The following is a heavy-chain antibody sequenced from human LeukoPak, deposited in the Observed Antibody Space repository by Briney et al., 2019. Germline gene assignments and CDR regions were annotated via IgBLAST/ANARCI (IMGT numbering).Heavy chain of an antibody. Sequence: PGGSLRLSCAASGFTFSSYTMGWVRQAPGKGLEWVSGISGGGDNTYYADSVKGRFTISRDNSKNTLYLQMDSLRAEDTAVYYCPPQPFGSGYYYSINYWGQGTLVTVSS. V-gene: IGHV3-23*01. CDR2: ISGGGDNT. CDR1: GFTFSSYT. CDR3: PPQPFGSGYYYSINY. J-gene: IGHJ4*02. D-gene: IGHD3-22*01.